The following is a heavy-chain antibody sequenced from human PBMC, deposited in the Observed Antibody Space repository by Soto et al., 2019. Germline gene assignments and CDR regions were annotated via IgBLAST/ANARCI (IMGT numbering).Heavy chain of an antibody. CDR2: ISWNSGNI. V-gene: IGHV3-9*01. CDR3: VRSKGGYSYGTPFDY. D-gene: IGHD5-18*01. Sequence: EVQLEESGGALVQPGRSLRLSCAASGFTFDDYARHWVRQVLGKGLEWVSSISWNSGNIGYADSVKGRFTTSRDNAKNSLYLQMNSLRPEDTALYYCVRSKGGYSYGTPFDYWDQGTLVTVSS. CDR1: GFTFDDYA. J-gene: IGHJ4*02.